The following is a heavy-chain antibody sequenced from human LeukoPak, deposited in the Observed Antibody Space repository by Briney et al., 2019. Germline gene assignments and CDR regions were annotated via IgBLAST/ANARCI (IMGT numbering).Heavy chain of an antibody. CDR3: ARHQMGANTFDL. CDR2: IYYSGST. Sequence: KPSETLSLTCTLSGGSISSNYWSWIRQPPGKGLEWIGYIYYSGSTDYNPSLESRVSISVDKSKNQFSLKLSSVTDADTAVYYCARHQMGANTFDLWGQGSLVIVSS. CDR1: GGSISSNY. V-gene: IGHV4-59*08. J-gene: IGHJ4*02. D-gene: IGHD1-26*01.